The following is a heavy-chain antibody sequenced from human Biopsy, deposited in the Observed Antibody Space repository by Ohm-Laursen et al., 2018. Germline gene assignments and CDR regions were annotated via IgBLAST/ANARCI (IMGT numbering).Heavy chain of an antibody. J-gene: IGHJ3*02. CDR2: INPSHGST. CDR1: GYTFTRYY. CDR3: ARATLDYYDSNGYGADAFDI. Sequence: GASVKVSCNASGYTFTRYYMHWVRQAPGQGLQWMGLINPSHGSTGSAQKFEGRFTMTRDTSTSTFYMELGSLRSEDTAIYYCARATLDYYDSNGYGADAFDIWGQGTMVTVSS. D-gene: IGHD3-22*01. V-gene: IGHV1-46*01.